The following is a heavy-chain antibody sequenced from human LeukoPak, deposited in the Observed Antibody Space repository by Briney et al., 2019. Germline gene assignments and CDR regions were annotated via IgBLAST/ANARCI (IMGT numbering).Heavy chain of an antibody. CDR2: IYYSGRT. V-gene: IGHV4-39*01. J-gene: IGHJ6*03. CDR3: ARPSAPGYYYHYIDV. D-gene: IGHD2-2*01. CDR1: GGSISSSTYY. Sequence: PSETLSLTCTVSGGSISSSTYYWGWIRQPPGKGLEWIGSIYYSGRTYSNPSLKSRVTISVDTSKNQFSLRLSSVTAADTAVYYCARPSAPGYYYHYIDVWGKGTTVTVSS.